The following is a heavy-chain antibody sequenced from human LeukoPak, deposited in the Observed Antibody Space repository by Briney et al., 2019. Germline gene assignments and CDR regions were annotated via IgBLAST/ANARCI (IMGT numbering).Heavy chain of an antibody. J-gene: IGHJ4*02. V-gene: IGHV3-30-3*01. D-gene: IGHD3-10*01. CDR1: GFTFSSYV. CDR3: AREGPYYYGSGSYYKGFDY. CDR2: ISYDGSNK. Sequence: GGSLRLSCAASGFTFSSYVMHWVRQAPGKGLEWVAVISYDGSNKYYADSVKGRFTISRDNSKNTLYLQMNSLRAEDTAVYYCAREGPYYYGSGSYYKGFDYWGQGTLVTVSS.